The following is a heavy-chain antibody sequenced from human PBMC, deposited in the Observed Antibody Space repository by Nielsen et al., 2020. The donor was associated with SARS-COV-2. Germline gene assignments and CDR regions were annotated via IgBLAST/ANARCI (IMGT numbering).Heavy chain of an antibody. D-gene: IGHD3-3*01. CDR3: ARDDSVLEMYYDFKVGSDY. CDR1: GGSISSYY. J-gene: IGHJ4*02. V-gene: IGHV3-21*01. Sequence: ETLSLTCTVSGGSISSYYWNWVRQAPGKGLEWVSSISSSSSYIYYADSVKGRFTISRDNAKNSLYLQMNSLRAEDTAVYYCARDDSVLEMYYDFKVGSDYWGQGTLVTVSS. CDR2: ISSSSSYI.